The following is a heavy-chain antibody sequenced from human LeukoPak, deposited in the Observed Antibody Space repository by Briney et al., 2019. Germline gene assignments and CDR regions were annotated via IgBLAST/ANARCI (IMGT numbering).Heavy chain of an antibody. J-gene: IGHJ1*01. CDR2: IYYSGST. V-gene: IGHV4-39*01. CDR1: GGSISSSSYY. Sequence: SETLSLTCTVSGGSISSSSYYWGWIRQPPGKGLEWIGSIYYSGSTYYNPSLKSRVTISVDTSKNQFSLKLSSVTATDTAVYYCASRTSGLAAPGTGEYFQHWGQGTLVTVFS. CDR3: ASRTSGLAAPGTGEYFQH. D-gene: IGHD6-13*01.